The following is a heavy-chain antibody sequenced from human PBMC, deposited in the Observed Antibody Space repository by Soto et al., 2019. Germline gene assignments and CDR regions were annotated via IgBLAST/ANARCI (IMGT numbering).Heavy chain of an antibody. Sequence: XETLTLACTVGGSCINSYRLSWIRQPAGKGLEWIGHIHSSGSTKYNPSLKSRVTMSVDTSKNQFSQRLMSLTAADTAVYYCARDQGVAAAGITWFDLWGQGSLVTVSS. D-gene: IGHD6-13*01. CDR1: GSCINSYR. CDR2: IHSSGST. V-gene: IGHV4-4*07. CDR3: ARDQGVAAAGITWFDL. J-gene: IGHJ5*02.